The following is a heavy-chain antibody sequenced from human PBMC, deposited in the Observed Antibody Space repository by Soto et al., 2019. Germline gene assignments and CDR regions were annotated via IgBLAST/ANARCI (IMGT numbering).Heavy chain of an antibody. J-gene: IGHJ4*02. D-gene: IGHD2-21*01. V-gene: IGHV4-4*02. Sequence: QVQLQESGPGLVKPSGTLSLTCAVSGGSISSSNWWSWVRQPPGKGLEWIGEIYHSGSTNYNPSHKNGATISGDQSNSQFSLKLSSVTAAHTAVYYCANDGEEPMGYGGQGTLVAVSS. CDR1: GGSISSSNW. CDR2: IYHSGST. CDR3: ANDGEEPMGY.